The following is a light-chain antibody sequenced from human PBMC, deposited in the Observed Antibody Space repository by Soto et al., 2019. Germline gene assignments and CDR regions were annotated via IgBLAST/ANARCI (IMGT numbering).Light chain of an antibody. Sequence: IQMTQSPSSLSASVGDRVTITCRASQSIDTFLNWYQQKPGQAPTLLIYAASSLQSGVPSRFSGSGSETDFTLTISSLQPADFATYSCQQTYSTPWTFGQGTKVEIK. CDR2: AAS. CDR3: QQTYSTPWT. CDR1: QSIDTF. V-gene: IGKV1-39*01. J-gene: IGKJ1*01.